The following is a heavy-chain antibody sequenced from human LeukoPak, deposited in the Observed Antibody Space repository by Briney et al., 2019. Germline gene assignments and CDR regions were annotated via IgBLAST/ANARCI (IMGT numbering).Heavy chain of an antibody. Sequence: QPGTSLRLSCAASGFTFSSYGVHWVRQAPGKGLEWVAVIWYDGSNEYYADSVKGRFTISRDNSKNTLYLQMNSLRAEDTAVYYCAKDNHRGVLLWPIDYWGQGTLVTVSS. J-gene: IGHJ4*02. V-gene: IGHV3-33*06. CDR1: GFTFSSYG. D-gene: IGHD3-10*01. CDR3: AKDNHRGVLLWPIDY. CDR2: IWYDGSNE.